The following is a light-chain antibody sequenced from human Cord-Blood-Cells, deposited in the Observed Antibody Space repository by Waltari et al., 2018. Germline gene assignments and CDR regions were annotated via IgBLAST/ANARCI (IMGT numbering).Light chain of an antibody. Sequence: QSALTQPRSVSGSPGQSVTISCTGTSSDVGGYNYVSWYQQHPGKAPKLLIYGNRNRPSGVPDRCSGSKSGTSAALAITGLQAEDAADYYCQSYDSSLSGSVFGGGTKLTVL. CDR3: QSYDSSLSGSV. J-gene: IGLJ3*02. CDR2: GNR. CDR1: SSDVGGYNY. V-gene: IGLV2-11*01.